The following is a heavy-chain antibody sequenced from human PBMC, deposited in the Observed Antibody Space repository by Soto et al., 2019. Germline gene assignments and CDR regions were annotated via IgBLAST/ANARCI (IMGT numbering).Heavy chain of an antibody. CDR3: VRVPMVYADYFDY. J-gene: IGHJ4*02. Sequence: LEILSLTCAVYGGSFIGFYWTWIRQSPGKGLEWIGEINHSGSTNYNPSLRSRLTISVDTSKHQFSLKLSSVTAADTAVYYCVRVPMVYADYFDYWGQGTQVTVSS. D-gene: IGHD2-8*01. V-gene: IGHV4-34*01. CDR2: INHSGST. CDR1: GGSFIGFY.